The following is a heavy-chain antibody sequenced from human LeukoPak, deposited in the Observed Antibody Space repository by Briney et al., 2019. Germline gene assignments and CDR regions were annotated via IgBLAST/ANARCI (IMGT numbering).Heavy chain of an antibody. CDR1: GFTFSSYA. V-gene: IGHV3-23*01. J-gene: IGHJ1*01. Sequence: GGSLRLSCTASGFTFSSYAMSWVRQAPGKGLEWVSSISDTGDSTYYADSVKGRFTISRDNSKNTLFLHLNSLRGEDTAVYYCTRNSGWYGLSWGQGTLVTVSS. D-gene: IGHD6-19*01. CDR2: ISDTGDST. CDR3: TRNSGWYGLS.